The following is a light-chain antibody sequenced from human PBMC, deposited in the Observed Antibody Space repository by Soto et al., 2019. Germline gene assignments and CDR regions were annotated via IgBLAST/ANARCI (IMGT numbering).Light chain of an antibody. V-gene: IGLV2-23*01. CDR1: SSDVGTYNL. CDR2: EGS. J-gene: IGLJ2*01. Sequence: QSALTQPASVSGSPGQSITISCTGTSSDVGTYNLVSWYRQYPGKAPKLMIYEGSKRPSGVSNRFSGSKSGNTASLTISGLQAEDEADYYCCSYAGSSAVLFGGGTKLTVL. CDR3: CSYAGSSAVL.